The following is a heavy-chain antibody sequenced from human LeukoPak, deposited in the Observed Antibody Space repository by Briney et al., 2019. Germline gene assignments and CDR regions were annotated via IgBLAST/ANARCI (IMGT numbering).Heavy chain of an antibody. CDR2: IYYSGST. CDR1: GGSISSYY. J-gene: IGHJ6*02. CDR3: ARHKPPRGYCSSTSCELGMDV. V-gene: IGHV4-59*08. Sequence: SETPSLTCTVSGGSISSYYWSWIRQPPGKGLEWIGYIYYSGSTNYNPSLKSRVTISVDTSKNQFSLKLSSVTAADTAVYYCARHKPPRGYCSSTSCELGMDVWGQGTTVTVSS. D-gene: IGHD2-2*01.